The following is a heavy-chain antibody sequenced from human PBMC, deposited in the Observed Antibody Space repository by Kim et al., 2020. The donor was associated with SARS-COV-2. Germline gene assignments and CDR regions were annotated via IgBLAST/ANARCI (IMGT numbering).Heavy chain of an antibody. CDR3: ARLGYYGSGSYYRSYYYYGMDV. Sequence: SETLSLTCAVYGGSFSGYYWSWIRQPPGKGLEWIGEINHSGSTNYNPSLKSRVTITVDTSKNQFSLKLSSVTAADTAVYYCARLGYYGSGSYYRSYYYYGMDVWGQGTTVTVSS. J-gene: IGHJ6*02. CDR2: INHSGST. D-gene: IGHD3-10*01. V-gene: IGHV4-34*01. CDR1: GGSFSGYY.